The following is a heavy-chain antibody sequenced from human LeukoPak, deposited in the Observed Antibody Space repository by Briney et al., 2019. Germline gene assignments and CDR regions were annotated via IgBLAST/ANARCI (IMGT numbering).Heavy chain of an antibody. CDR2: IYYSGTT. D-gene: IGHD5-12*01. CDR3: ARGGRYDPFDY. V-gene: IGHV4-39*07. J-gene: IGHJ4*02. Sequence: SETLSLTCTVSGGSISNVNYYWGWIRQPPGKGLEWIGSIYYSGTTYYNASLKSRVTMSVDTSKNQFSLKLSSVTAADTAVYYCARGGRYDPFDYWGQGTLVTVSS. CDR1: GGSISNVNYY.